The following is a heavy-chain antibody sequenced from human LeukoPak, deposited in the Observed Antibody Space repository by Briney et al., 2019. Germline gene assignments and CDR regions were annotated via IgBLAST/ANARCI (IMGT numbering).Heavy chain of an antibody. J-gene: IGHJ4*02. Sequence: GGSLILSCAASGFTFSNYWMHWVRQARGKGLVWVSRIYTGGSSTNYADSVKGRFTISRDNAKNTLYLQMNSLRAEDTAVYYCARGASNRFDYWGQGTLVTVSS. CDR1: GFTFSNYW. D-gene: IGHD1-14*01. CDR3: ARGASNRFDY. CDR2: IYTGGSST. V-gene: IGHV3-74*01.